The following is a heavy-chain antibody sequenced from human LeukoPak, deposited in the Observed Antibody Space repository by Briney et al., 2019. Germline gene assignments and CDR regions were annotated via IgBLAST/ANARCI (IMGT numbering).Heavy chain of an antibody. J-gene: IGHJ4*02. D-gene: IGHD3-22*01. CDR2: INPSGGST. Sequence: GASVKVSCKASGYTFTSYYMHWVRQAPGQGLEWMGIINPSGGSTSYAQKFQGRVTMTRDMSTSTVYMELSSLRSEDTAVYYCARGDYYDSSGLFSPCYYWGQGTLVTVSS. CDR3: ARGDYYDSSGLFSPCYY. V-gene: IGHV1-46*01. CDR1: GYTFTSYY.